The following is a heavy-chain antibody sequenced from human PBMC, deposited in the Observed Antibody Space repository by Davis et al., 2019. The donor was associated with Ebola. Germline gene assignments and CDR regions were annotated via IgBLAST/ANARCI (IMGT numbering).Heavy chain of an antibody. Sequence: GESLKTPCKGSGYSFTSYWIGWVRQMPGKGLEWMGIIYPGDSDTRHSPSFQGQVTISADKSIRTAYLQWSSLKASETAMYYCARLPGPFIGAFDIWGQGTMVTVSS. V-gene: IGHV5-51*01. CDR2: IYPGDSDT. CDR1: GYSFTSYW. CDR3: ARLPGPFIGAFDI. D-gene: IGHD3-16*02. J-gene: IGHJ3*02.